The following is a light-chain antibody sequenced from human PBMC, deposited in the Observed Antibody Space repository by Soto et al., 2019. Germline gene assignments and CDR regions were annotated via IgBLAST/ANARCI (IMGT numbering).Light chain of an antibody. CDR2: DAS. CDR3: QQYDNLPLT. Sequence: DIQMTQSPSSLSASVGDRVTITCQASQDISNYLNWYQQKPGKAPKLLIYDASNLETGVPSRFSGSGSGTYFTFTNSSLQPEDIATYYCQQYDNLPLTFGGGTKVEIK. V-gene: IGKV1-33*01. J-gene: IGKJ4*01. CDR1: QDISNY.